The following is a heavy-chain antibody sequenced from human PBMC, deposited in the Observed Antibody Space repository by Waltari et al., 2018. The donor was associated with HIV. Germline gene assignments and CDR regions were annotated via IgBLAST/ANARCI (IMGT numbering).Heavy chain of an antibody. CDR1: GFTFSSYS. V-gene: IGHV3-48*01. J-gene: IGHJ4*02. D-gene: IGHD2-15*01. CDR2: ISSSGSAL. Sequence: EVQLVESGGGLVQPGGSLSLSCAASGFTFSSYSVNWVRQAPGKGLEWVSYISSSGSALYYADSVKGRFSISRDNAKNSLYLQLNSLRGEDTAVYYCARDRQFAFDYWGQGTLVTVSS. CDR3: ARDRQFAFDY.